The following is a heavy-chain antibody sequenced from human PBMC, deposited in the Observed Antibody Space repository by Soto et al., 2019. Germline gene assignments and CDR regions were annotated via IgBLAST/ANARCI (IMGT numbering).Heavy chain of an antibody. CDR1: GGTFSSYA. CDR3: ARDRGPSSAYSPCWFDP. J-gene: IGHJ5*02. CDR2: IIPIFGTE. D-gene: IGHD3-22*01. Sequence: QVQLEQSGAEVKKPGSSVRVSCKASGGTFSSYALNWVRQAPRQGLEWMGGIIPIFGTENYAQKIQGRVTLTAIESKCTPCRELRSQRSEHTGVYYCARDRGPSSAYSPCWFDPWGQGTLVTVYS. V-gene: IGHV1-69*12.